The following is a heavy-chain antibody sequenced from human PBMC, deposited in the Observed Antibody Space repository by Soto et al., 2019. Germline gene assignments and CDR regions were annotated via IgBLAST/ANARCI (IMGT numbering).Heavy chain of an antibody. CDR3: ARERDRGASSYLSAGSYFDY. Sequence: ASVKVSCKASGGTFSSYAISWVRQAPGQGLEWMGGIIPIFGTANYAQKFQGRVTITADESTSTAYMELSSLRSEDTAVYYCARERDRGASSYLSAGSYFDYWGQGTLVTVSS. D-gene: IGHD3-16*02. V-gene: IGHV1-69*13. CDR1: GGTFSSYA. CDR2: IIPIFGTA. J-gene: IGHJ4*02.